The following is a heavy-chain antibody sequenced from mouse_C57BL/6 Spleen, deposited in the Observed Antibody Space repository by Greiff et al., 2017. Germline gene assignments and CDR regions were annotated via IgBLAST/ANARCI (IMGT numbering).Heavy chain of an antibody. CDR2: ISSGSSTI. CDR1: GFTFSDYG. J-gene: IGHJ4*01. V-gene: IGHV5-17*01. Sequence: EVNVVESGGGLVKPGGSLKLSCAASGFTFSDYGMHWVRQAPEKGLEWVAYISSGSSTIYYADTVKGRFTISRDNAKNTLFLQMTSLRSEDTAMYYCARRRSNYAMDYWGQGTSVTVSS. CDR3: ARRRSNYAMDY.